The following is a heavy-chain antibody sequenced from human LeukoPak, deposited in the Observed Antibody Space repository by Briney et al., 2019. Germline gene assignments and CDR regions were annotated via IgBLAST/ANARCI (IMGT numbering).Heavy chain of an antibody. Sequence: PSETLSLTCTVSGGSISSSSYYWGWIRQPPGKGLEWIGSIYYSGSTYYNPSLKSRVTISVDTSKNQFSLKLSSVTAADTAVYYCAREGPYYYGSGSQYYYYYYMDVWGKGTTVTVSS. J-gene: IGHJ6*03. CDR3: AREGPYYYGSGSQYYYYYYMDV. CDR2: IYYSGST. V-gene: IGHV4-39*07. CDR1: GGSISSSSYY. D-gene: IGHD3-10*01.